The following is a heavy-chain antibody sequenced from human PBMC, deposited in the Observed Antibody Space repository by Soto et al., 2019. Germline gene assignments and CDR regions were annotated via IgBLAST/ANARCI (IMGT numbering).Heavy chain of an antibody. CDR2: IIPIFGTA. J-gene: IGHJ3*02. Sequence: SVKVSCKASGGTFSSYAISWVRQAPGQGLEWMGGIIPIFGTANYAQKFQERVTITRDMSTSTAYMELSSLRSEDTAVYYCAAEIAAAGHDAFDIWGQGTMVTVSS. CDR3: AAEIAAAGHDAFDI. D-gene: IGHD6-13*01. V-gene: IGHV1-69*05. CDR1: GGTFSSYA.